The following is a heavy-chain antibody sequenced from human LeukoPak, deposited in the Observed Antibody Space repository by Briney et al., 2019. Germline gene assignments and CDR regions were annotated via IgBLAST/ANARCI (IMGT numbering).Heavy chain of an antibody. J-gene: IGHJ5*02. D-gene: IGHD3-9*01. Sequence: PSETLSLTCTVSGGSISSSSYYWGWIRQPPGKGLEWIGSIYYSGSTYYNPSLKSRVTISVDTSKNQFSLKLSSVTAADTAVYYCARSTLRYFDWLQNNWFDPWGQGTLVTVSS. CDR1: GGSISSSSYY. CDR2: IYYSGST. V-gene: IGHV4-39*01. CDR3: ARSTLRYFDWLQNNWFDP.